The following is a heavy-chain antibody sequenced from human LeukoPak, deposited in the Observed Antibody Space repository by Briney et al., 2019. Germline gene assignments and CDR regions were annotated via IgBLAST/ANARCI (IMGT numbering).Heavy chain of an antibody. CDR2: IKQDGSEK. V-gene: IGHV3-7*01. CDR1: GFTFSSYW. J-gene: IGHJ4*02. CDR3: ARGIDGYSLLLPLSDY. D-gene: IGHD3-16*01. Sequence: GGSLRLSCAASGFTFSSYWMSWVRQAPGKGLEWVANIKQDGSEKYYVDSVKGRFTISRDNAKNSLYLQMNSLRAEDTAVYYCARGIDGYSLLLPLSDYWGQGTLVTVSS.